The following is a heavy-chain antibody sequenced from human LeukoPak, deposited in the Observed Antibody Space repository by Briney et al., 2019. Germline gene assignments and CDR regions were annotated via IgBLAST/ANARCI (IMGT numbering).Heavy chain of an antibody. Sequence: LLGSLRLSCAASGFAVSSNFMFWVRQAPGKGLEWVSVIYSGGSTYYADSVKGRFTISRDNSKNTLYLQMNSLRAEDTAVYYCTRDGQYYYDPNPVDYWGQGTLVTVSS. CDR3: TRDGQYYYDPNPVDY. V-gene: IGHV3-66*01. D-gene: IGHD3-22*01. J-gene: IGHJ4*02. CDR1: GFAVSSNF. CDR2: IYSGGST.